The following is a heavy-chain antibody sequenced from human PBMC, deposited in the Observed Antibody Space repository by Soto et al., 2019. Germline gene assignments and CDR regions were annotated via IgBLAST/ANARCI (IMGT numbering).Heavy chain of an antibody. CDR3: ARARSSSWPYYYYYYMDV. D-gene: IGHD6-13*01. Sequence: SETLSLTCTVSGGSISSGGYYWSWIRQHPGKGLEWIGYIYYSGSTYYNPSLKSRVTISVDTSKNQFSLKLSSVTAADTAVYYCARARSSSWPYYYYYYMDVWGKGTTVTVSS. V-gene: IGHV4-31*03. J-gene: IGHJ6*03. CDR1: GGSISSGGYY. CDR2: IYYSGST.